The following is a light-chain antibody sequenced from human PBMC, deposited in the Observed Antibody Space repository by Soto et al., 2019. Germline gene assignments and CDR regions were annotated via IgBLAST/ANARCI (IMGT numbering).Light chain of an antibody. J-gene: IGKJ2*01. V-gene: IGKV3-20*01. Sequence: DIVLTQSPGTLSLSPGERATLSCRASQSVNSRFLAWYQQKPGQAPRLLMYGASTRATGIPDRFSGSGSGADFPLTISRLEPEDFAVYYCQQYGSSPPMYTFGQGTKLEIK. CDR1: QSVNSRF. CDR2: GAS. CDR3: QQYGSSPPMYT.